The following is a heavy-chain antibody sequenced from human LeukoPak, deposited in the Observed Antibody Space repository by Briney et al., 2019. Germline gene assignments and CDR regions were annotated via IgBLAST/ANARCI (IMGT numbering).Heavy chain of an antibody. Sequence: GGSLRLSCAASGFTFSSYAMSWVRQAPGEGLEGVSAVSGSGGTPFYADSVKGRFTISRDNSKNTLYLQMNSLRAEDTAVYYCAKGRYYTSGSDAFDIWGQGTMVTVSS. CDR2: VSGSGGTP. D-gene: IGHD3-10*01. J-gene: IGHJ3*02. CDR1: GFTFSSYA. CDR3: AKGRYYTSGSDAFDI. V-gene: IGHV3-23*01.